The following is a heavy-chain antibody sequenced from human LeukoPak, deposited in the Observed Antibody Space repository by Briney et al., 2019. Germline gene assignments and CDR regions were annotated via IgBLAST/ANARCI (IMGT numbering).Heavy chain of an antibody. V-gene: IGHV4-61*02. CDR2: IYTSGST. CDR1: GASISSGSYY. CDR3: ARDGESYSSSWYYNWFDP. Sequence: PSETLSLTCTVSGASISSGSYYWSWIRQPAGKGLEWIGRIYTSGSTNYNPSPKTRVTISVDTSKTQFSLKLSSVTAADTAVYYCARDGESYSSSWYYNWFDPWGQGTLVTVSS. J-gene: IGHJ5*02. D-gene: IGHD6-13*01.